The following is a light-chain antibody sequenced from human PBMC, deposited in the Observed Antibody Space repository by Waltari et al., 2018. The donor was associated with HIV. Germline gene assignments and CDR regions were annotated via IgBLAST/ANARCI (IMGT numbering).Light chain of an antibody. J-gene: IGKJ2*03. CDR3: QQYYRTPHS. CDR2: WAS. Sequence: DIVMTQSPDSLAVSLGERATINCKSSQSVLYSSANRNYLAWYQHKPGQPPKLLMYWASTREAGVPDRFSGSGSGTDFTLTISSLQAADVAVYYCQQYYRTPHSFGQWTKVEIK. V-gene: IGKV4-1*01. CDR1: QSVLYSSANRNY.